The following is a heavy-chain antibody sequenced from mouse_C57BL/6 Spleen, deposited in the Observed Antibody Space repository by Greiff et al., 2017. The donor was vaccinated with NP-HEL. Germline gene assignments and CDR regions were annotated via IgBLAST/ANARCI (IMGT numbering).Heavy chain of an antibody. CDR3: ARERLSLRFDY. J-gene: IGHJ2*01. D-gene: IGHD2-4*01. CDR2: ISDGGSYT. Sequence: EVNVVESGGGLVKPGGSLKLSCAASGFTFSSYAMSWVRQTPEKRLEWVATISDGGSYTYYPDNVKGRFTISRDNAKNNLYLQMSHLKSEDTAMYYCARERLSLRFDYWGQGTTLTVSS. V-gene: IGHV5-4*01. CDR1: GFTFSSYA.